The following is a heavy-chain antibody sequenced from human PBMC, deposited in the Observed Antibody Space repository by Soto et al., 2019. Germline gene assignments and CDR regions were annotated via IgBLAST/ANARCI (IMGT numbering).Heavy chain of an antibody. Sequence: ASVKVSCKASGYSFTGLDINWVRQTTGQGLEWMGWMGPSSGRTGYAQKFQGRVTMTRDTSINTAYMELSSLTSDDTAFYYCARGVTAGVDYWGQGTLVTVSS. D-gene: IGHD1-26*01. J-gene: IGHJ4*02. V-gene: IGHV1-8*01. CDR1: GYSFTGLD. CDR2: MGPSSGRT. CDR3: ARGVTAGVDY.